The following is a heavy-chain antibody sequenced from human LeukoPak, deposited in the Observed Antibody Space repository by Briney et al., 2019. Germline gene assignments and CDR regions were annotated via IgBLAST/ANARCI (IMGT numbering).Heavy chain of an antibody. J-gene: IGHJ3*02. CDR3: AKDTTMMIVAAPMSNAFDI. Sequence: GRSLRLSCAASGFTFSTYGMHWVRQAPGKGLEWVAVVSYDGSNKYYADSVKGRFTLSRDSSQNTLYLQMNSLRPDDTAVYFCAKDTTMMIVAAPMSNAFDIWGQGTMVTVSS. V-gene: IGHV3-30*18. D-gene: IGHD3-22*01. CDR2: VSYDGSNK. CDR1: GFTFSTYG.